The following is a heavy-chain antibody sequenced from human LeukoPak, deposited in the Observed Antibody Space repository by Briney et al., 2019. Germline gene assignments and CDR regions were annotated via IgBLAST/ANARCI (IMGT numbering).Heavy chain of an antibody. Sequence: PGGSLRLSCVASGFTFTNYWMSWVRQVPGKGLEWVANIKQDGSEELYADSVRGRYTISRDNAKNSLYLQMNSLRAEDTAVYHCARGYSYGLAPFDYWAREPWSPSPQ. CDR3: ARGYSYGLAPFDY. V-gene: IGHV3-7*01. J-gene: IGHJ4*02. D-gene: IGHD5-18*01. CDR2: IKQDGSEE. CDR1: GFTFTNYW.